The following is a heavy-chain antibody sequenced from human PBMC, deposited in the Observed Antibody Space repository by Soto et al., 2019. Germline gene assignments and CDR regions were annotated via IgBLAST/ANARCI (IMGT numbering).Heavy chain of an antibody. CDR3: ARDAQGRGMDV. V-gene: IGHV3-48*01. CDR2: ISSSGSTM. Sequence: EVQLVESGGGLVQPGGSLRLSCAASGFTFRTYTMDWVRQAPGKGLEWVSYISSSGSTMYYADSVKGRFTISRDNAKNSLYLQMNSLRVEDTAVYYCARDAQGRGMDVWGQGTTVTVSS. J-gene: IGHJ6*02. CDR1: GFTFRTYT.